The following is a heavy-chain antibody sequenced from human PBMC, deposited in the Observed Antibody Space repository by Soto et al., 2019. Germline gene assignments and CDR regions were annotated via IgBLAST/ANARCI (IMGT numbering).Heavy chain of an antibody. CDR3: ARVGKETWIQLWEGPYYFDY. CDR1: GGSISSSSYY. CDR2: IYYSGST. D-gene: IGHD5-18*01. Sequence: SETLSLTCTVSGGSISSSSYYWGWIRQPPGKGLEWIGSIYYSGSTYYNPSLKSRVTISVDTSKNQFSLKLSSVTAADTAVYYCARVGKETWIQLWEGPYYFDYWGQGTLVTVSS. V-gene: IGHV4-39*01. J-gene: IGHJ4*02.